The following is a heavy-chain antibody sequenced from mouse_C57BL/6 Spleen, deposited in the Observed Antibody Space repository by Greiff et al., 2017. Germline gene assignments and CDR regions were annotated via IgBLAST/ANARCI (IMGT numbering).Heavy chain of an antibody. V-gene: IGHV1-81*01. Sequence: VQRVESGAELATPGASVKLSCTASGYTFTSYGISWVKQRPGQGLEWIGEIYPSSGSTYYNEKFKGKATLTADKSCSTVYMELRSLTSEDAAVYFCARDYDYDGAAFAYWGQGTLVTVSA. CDR3: ARDYDYDGAAFAY. J-gene: IGHJ3*01. CDR2: IYPSSGST. CDR1: GYTFTSYG. D-gene: IGHD2-4*01.